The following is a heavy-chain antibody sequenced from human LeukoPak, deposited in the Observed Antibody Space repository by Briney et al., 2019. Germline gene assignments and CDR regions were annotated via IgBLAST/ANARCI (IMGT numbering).Heavy chain of an antibody. CDR2: ISGSGNTI. CDR1: GFTFSSSA. J-gene: IGHJ4*02. D-gene: IGHD3-9*01. Sequence: GGSLRLSCAASGFTFSSSAMTWVRQAPGKGLEWVSYISGSGNTIYYADSVKARFTISRDNAKNSLYLQMSSLRAEDTAVYYCVRDPYDILTGPYFDYWGQGTLVTVSS. CDR3: VRDPYDILTGPYFDY. V-gene: IGHV3-48*03.